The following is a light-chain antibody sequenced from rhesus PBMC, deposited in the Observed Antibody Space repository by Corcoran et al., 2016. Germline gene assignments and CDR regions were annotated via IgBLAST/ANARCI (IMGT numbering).Light chain of an antibody. J-gene: IGKJ2*01. CDR2: YAS. Sequence: DIQMTQSPSSLSASVGDTVTITCRASPGISSYLAWYQQKPGKAPKPLIYYASNLESGVPSRFSGSGSGTDFTPTIRSLQPEDFAIYYCQQHNDYPYTFGQGTKVEIK. CDR3: QQHNDYPYT. CDR1: PGISSY. V-gene: IGKV1S14*01.